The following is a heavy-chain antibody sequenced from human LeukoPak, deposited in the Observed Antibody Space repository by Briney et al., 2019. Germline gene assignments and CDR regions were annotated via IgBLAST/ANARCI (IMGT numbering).Heavy chain of an antibody. V-gene: IGHV1-18*01. CDR1: GYTFTNYG. CDR2: ISAYNGNT. D-gene: IGHD6-19*01. Sequence: GASVKVSCKASGYTFTNYGITWVRQAPGQGLEWMGWISAYNGNTNYVQKFQGRVTMTTDTSTSTAYMELSSLRSEDTAVYYCAREYPGGGYDYWGQGTLVTVSS. CDR3: AREYPGGGYDY. J-gene: IGHJ4*02.